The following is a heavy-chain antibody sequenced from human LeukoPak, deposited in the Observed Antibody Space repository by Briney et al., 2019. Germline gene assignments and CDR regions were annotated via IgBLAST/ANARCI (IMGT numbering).Heavy chain of an antibody. CDR3: ARGSVLWFGELR. J-gene: IGHJ4*02. V-gene: IGHV4-38-2*02. CDR1: GYSISSGYY. Sequence: PSETLSLTCTVSGYSISSGYYWGWIRQPPGKGLEWIGSIYHSGSTYYNPSLKSRVTISVDTSKNQFSLKLSSVTAADTAVYYCARGSVLWFGELRWGQGTLVTVSS. CDR2: IYHSGST. D-gene: IGHD3-10*01.